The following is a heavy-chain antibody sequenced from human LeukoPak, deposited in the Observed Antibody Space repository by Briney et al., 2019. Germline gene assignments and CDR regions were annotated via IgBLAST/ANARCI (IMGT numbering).Heavy chain of an antibody. Sequence: ASVKVSCKASGYIFISYAMHWVRQAPGQRLEWMGWINAGNGNTKYSQKFQGRVTITRDTSASTVYMELSSLRSEDTAVYYCARDGLYCTNGVCSSDIWGQGTLVTVSS. CDR2: INAGNGNT. CDR1: GYIFISYA. CDR3: ARDGLYCTNGVCSSDI. D-gene: IGHD2-8*01. V-gene: IGHV1-3*01. J-gene: IGHJ3*02.